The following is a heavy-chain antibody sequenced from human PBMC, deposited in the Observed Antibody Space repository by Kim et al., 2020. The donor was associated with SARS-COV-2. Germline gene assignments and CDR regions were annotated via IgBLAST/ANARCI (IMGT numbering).Heavy chain of an antibody. D-gene: IGHD6-13*01. Sequence: ADSVKGLFTISRDNSQNTLYLQMNSLRAEDTAVYYCASNDPGYSSSWNVYWGQGTLVTVSS. J-gene: IGHJ4*02. CDR3: ASNDPGYSSSWNVY. V-gene: IGHV3-33*01.